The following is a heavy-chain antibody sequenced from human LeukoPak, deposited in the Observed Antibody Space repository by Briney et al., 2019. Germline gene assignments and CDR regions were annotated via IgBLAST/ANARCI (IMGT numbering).Heavy chain of an antibody. CDR3: ASYSDSPKEFDK. CDR1: GNTFTGDF. D-gene: IGHD1-26*01. CDR2: INVNSGGT. J-gene: IGHJ4*02. V-gene: IGHV1-2*02. Sequence: ASVKVSCKASGNTFTGDFMQWVRQAPGQGLEWMCWINVNSGGTHYAQKFQGRVSMTSDTSIATAYLELSGLRSDDTAVYYCASYSDSPKEFDKWGQGTLVSVSS.